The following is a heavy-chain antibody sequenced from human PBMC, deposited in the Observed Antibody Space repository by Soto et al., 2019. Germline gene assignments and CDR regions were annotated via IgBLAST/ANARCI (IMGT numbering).Heavy chain of an antibody. CDR1: GFTVSSNY. CDR2: IYSGGST. V-gene: IGHV3-53*01. Sequence: GGSLRLSCAASGFTVSSNYMSWVRQAPGKGLEWVSVIYSGGSTYYADSVKGRFTISRDNSKNTLYLQMNSLRAEDTAVYYCARVHIHSSSWYNFRLQGGDYWGQGTLVTVSS. J-gene: IGHJ4*02. D-gene: IGHD6-13*01. CDR3: ARVHIHSSSWYNFRLQGGDY.